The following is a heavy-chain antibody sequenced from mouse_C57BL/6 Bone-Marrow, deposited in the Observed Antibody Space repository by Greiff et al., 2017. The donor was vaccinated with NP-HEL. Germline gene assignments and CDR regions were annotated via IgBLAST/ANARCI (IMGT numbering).Heavy chain of an antibody. D-gene: IGHD6-1*01. Sequence: QVQLQQPGAELVMPGASVKLSCKASGYTFTSYWMHWVKQRPGQGLEWIGEIDPSDSYTNYNQKFKGKSTLHVHKSSSTAYMQLSSLTSEDSAVYYCAREERSPYFDYWGQGTTLTVSS. CDR3: AREERSPYFDY. CDR1: GYTFTSYW. CDR2: IDPSDSYT. J-gene: IGHJ2*01. V-gene: IGHV1-69*01.